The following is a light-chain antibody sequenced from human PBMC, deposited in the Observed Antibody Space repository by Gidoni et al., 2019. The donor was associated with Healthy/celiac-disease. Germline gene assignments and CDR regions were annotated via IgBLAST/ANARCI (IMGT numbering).Light chain of an antibody. CDR2: AAS. CDR3: QQSYSTSPET. V-gene: IGKV1-39*01. J-gene: IGKJ1*01. CDR1: QSISSY. Sequence: DIQMTPSPSSLSASVGDRVTITCRASQSISSYLNWYQQKPGKAPKLLIYAASSLQSGVPSRFSGSGSGTDFTLTISSLQPEDFATYYCQQSYSTSPETFGQGTKVEIK.